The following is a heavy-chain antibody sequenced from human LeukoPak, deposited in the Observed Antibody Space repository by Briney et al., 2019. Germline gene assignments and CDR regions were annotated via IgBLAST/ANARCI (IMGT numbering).Heavy chain of an antibody. CDR1: GFTFSDYY. Sequence: GGSLRLSCAASGFTFSDYYMSWIRQAPGKGLEWVSYISSSSSYTNYADSVKGRFTISRDNAKNSLYLQKNSLRAEDTAVYYCASTVTTDYFDYWGQGTLVTVSS. J-gene: IGHJ4*02. D-gene: IGHD4-17*01. V-gene: IGHV3-11*03. CDR2: ISSSSSYT. CDR3: ASTVTTDYFDY.